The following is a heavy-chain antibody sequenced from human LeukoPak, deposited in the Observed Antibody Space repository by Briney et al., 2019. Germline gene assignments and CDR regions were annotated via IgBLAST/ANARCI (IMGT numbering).Heavy chain of an antibody. Sequence: GGSLRLSCAASGSTFSSYAMSWVRQAPGKGLEWVSAISGSGGSTYYADSVKGRFTISRDNSKNTLYLQMNSLRAEDPAVYYCAKDPRGSIFGVVIVSYYFDYWGQGTLVTVSS. J-gene: IGHJ4*02. CDR2: ISGSGGST. D-gene: IGHD3-3*01. CDR3: AKDPRGSIFGVVIVSYYFDY. CDR1: GSTFSSYA. V-gene: IGHV3-23*01.